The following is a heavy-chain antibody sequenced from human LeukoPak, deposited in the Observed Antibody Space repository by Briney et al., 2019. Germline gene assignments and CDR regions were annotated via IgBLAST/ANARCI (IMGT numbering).Heavy chain of an antibody. CDR3: ARRMVAAGLSFDY. CDR2: MNPNSGNT. CDR1: GYTFTSYD. D-gene: IGHD6-13*01. Sequence: ASVKVSCKASGYTFTSYDINWVRQATGQGLEWMGWMNPNSGNTGYAQKFQGRVTITRNTSISTAYMELSSLRSEDTAVYYCARRMVAAGLSFDYWGQGTLVTVSS. V-gene: IGHV1-8*03. J-gene: IGHJ4*02.